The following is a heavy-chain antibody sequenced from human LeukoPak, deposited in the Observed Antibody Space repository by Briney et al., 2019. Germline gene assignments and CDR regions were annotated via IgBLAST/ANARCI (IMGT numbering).Heavy chain of an antibody. D-gene: IGHD6-19*01. CDR2: INPNSGGT. CDR1: GYTFTGYY. CDR3: ARDNHGIAVAGNFDY. J-gene: IGHJ4*02. V-gene: IGHV1-2*02. Sequence: ASVKVSCKASGYTFTGYYTHWVRQAPGQGLEWMGWINPNSGGTNYAQKFQGRVTMTRDTSISTAYMELSRLRSDDTAVYYCARDNHGIAVAGNFDYWGQGTLVTVSS.